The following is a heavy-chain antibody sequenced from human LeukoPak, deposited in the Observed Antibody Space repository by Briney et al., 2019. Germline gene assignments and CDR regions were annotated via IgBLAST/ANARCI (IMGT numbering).Heavy chain of an antibody. J-gene: IGHJ4*02. CDR2: IKQDGSEK. D-gene: IGHD3-10*01. V-gene: IGHV3-7*04. CDR3: ARRHHFGFLDS. Sequence: GGSLRLSCAASGVMFPSYWMTWVRQAPGKGLEWVANIKQDGSEKYYVDSVKGRFTISRDNAKNSAYLQMNSLRAEDTAVYYCARRHHFGFLDSWGQGTLVTVSS. CDR1: GVMFPSYW.